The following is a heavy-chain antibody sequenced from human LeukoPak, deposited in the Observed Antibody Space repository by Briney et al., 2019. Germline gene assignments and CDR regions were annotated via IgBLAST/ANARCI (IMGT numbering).Heavy chain of an antibody. J-gene: IGHJ4*02. V-gene: IGHV3-30*02. CDR2: IWYDGSNK. D-gene: IGHD3-3*01. CDR1: GFTFSSYG. CDR3: AKGPISPKYYDFWSGYPTASDY. Sequence: GGSLRLSCAASGFTFSSYGMHWVRQAPGKGLEWVAVIWYDGSNKYYADSVKGRFTISRDNSKNTLYLQMNSLRAEDTAVYYCAKGPISPKYYDFWSGYPTASDYWGQGTLVTVSS.